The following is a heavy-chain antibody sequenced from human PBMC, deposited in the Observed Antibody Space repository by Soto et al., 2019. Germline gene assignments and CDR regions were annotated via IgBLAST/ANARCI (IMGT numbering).Heavy chain of an antibody. V-gene: IGHV1-46*01. CDR1: GYTLTSYY. CDR2: INPSGGST. D-gene: IGHD3-22*01. CDR3: ARVWDYDSSGYSGDDY. Sequence: QVQLVQSGAEVKKPGASVKVSCKASGYTLTSYYMHWVRQAPGQGLEWMGIINPSGGSTSYAQKFQGRVTMTRDTSTSTVYMELSSLRSEDTAVYYCARVWDYDSSGYSGDDYWGQGTLVTVSS. J-gene: IGHJ4*02.